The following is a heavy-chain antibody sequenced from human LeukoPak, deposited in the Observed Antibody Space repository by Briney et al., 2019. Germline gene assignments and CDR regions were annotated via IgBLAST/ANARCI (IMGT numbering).Heavy chain of an antibody. J-gene: IGHJ4*02. CDR2: INPNSGGT. D-gene: IGHD3-10*01. CDR3: ARDAVLLWFGELPYFDY. Sequence: ASVKVSCKASGYTFTGYYMHWVRQAPGQGLEWMGWINPNSGGTNYAQKFQGRVTMTRDTSISTAYMELSRLRSDDTAVYYCARDAVLLWFGELPYFDYWGQGTLVTVSS. CDR1: GYTFTGYY. V-gene: IGHV1-2*02.